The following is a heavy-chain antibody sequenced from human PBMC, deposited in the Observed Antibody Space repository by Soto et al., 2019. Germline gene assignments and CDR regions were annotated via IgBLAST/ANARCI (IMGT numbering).Heavy chain of an antibody. D-gene: IGHD4-17*01. J-gene: IGHJ4*02. Sequence: ASVKVSCKASGYTFTSYGISWVRQAPGQGLEWMGWISAYNGNTNYAQKLQGRVTMTTDTSTSTAYMELRSLRSDDTAVYYCATIPYGDYELSFDYWGQGTLVTVSS. CDR2: ISAYNGNT. V-gene: IGHV1-18*01. CDR1: GYTFTSYG. CDR3: ATIPYGDYELSFDY.